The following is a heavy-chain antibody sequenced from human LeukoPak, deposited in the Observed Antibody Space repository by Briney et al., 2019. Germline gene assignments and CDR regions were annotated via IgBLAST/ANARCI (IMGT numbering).Heavy chain of an antibody. V-gene: IGHV4-38-2*02. Sequence: SETLSLTCTVSGGSISSGYYWGWIRQPPGKGLEWIGSIYHSGSTYYNPSLKSRVTISVDTSKNQFSLKLSSVTAADTAVYYCARAQLQNKLSGSYPNYYFDYWGQGTLVTVSS. CDR1: GGSISSGYY. J-gene: IGHJ4*02. CDR3: ARAQLQNKLSGSYPNYYFDY. D-gene: IGHD1-26*01. CDR2: IYHSGST.